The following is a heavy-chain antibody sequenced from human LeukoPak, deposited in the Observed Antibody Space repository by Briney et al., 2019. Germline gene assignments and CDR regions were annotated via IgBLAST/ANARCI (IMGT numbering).Heavy chain of an antibody. J-gene: IGHJ4*02. CDR3: ARAGYCSSTSCYYFDS. CDR2: IHSDGSST. CDR1: GFTFSNYW. D-gene: IGHD2-2*01. Sequence: GGSLRLSCAASGFTFSNYWIHWVRQAPGKGLVWVSRIHSDGSSTSYADSVKGRFTISRGNAKNTLYLQMNSLRVEDTAVYYCARAGYCSSTSCYYFDSWGQGTLVTVSS. V-gene: IGHV3-74*01.